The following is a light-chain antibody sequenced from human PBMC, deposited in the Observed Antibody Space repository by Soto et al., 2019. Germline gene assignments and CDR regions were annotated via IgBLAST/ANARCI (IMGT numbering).Light chain of an antibody. CDR1: QSVSSY. CDR2: DAS. V-gene: IGKV3-11*01. Sequence: EIVLTQSPATLSLSPGERATLSCRASQSVSSYFAWYQQKPGQAPRLLIYDASSRATGVPDRFSGSGSGTDFILTISSLEPEDFAVYYCQQSSNWPPEITFGQGTRLEIK. CDR3: QQSSNWPPEIT. J-gene: IGKJ5*01.